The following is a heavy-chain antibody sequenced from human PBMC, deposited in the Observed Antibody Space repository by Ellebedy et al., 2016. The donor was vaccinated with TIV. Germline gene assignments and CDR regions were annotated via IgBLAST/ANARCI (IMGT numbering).Heavy chain of an antibody. CDR3: RVVTTVVTHASFDY. CDR1: GFIFSSYE. CDR2: ISYDGSNK. J-gene: IGHJ4*02. Sequence: PGGSLRLSCAASGFIFSSYEMNWVRQAPGKGLEWVAVISYDGSNKYYADSVKDRFTISRDNSKNTLYLQMNSLRAEDTAVYYCRVVTTVVTHASFDYWGQGTLVTVSS. V-gene: IGHV3-30*01. D-gene: IGHD4-23*01.